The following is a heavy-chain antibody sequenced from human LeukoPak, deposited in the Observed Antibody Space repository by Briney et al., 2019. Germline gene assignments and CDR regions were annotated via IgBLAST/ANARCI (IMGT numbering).Heavy chain of an antibody. CDR3: ARDLTPPPATGTGGVFDY. Sequence: SETLSLTCTVSGGSISGYYWSWVRQSPGKGLEWIGYIYSTGSTSYNPSLKSRVTISVNTSKNQFSLKLSSVTAADSAVYYCARDLTPPPATGTGGVFDYWGQGTLVTVSS. V-gene: IGHV4-59*01. CDR1: GGSISGYY. D-gene: IGHD6-13*01. J-gene: IGHJ4*02. CDR2: IYSTGST.